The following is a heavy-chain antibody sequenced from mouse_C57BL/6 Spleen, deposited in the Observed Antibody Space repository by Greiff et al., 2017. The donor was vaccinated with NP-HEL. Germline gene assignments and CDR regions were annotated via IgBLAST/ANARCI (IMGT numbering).Heavy chain of an antibody. CDR2: IRNKANGYTT. CDR3: SKYPYSSYYYAMDY. CDR1: GFTFTDYY. V-gene: IGHV7-3*01. Sequence: EVKLMESGGGLVQPGGSLSLSCAASGFTFTDYYMSWVRQPPGKALEWLGFIRNKANGYTTEYSASVKGRFTISRDNSQRILYLQMTALRAENSATYYWSKYPYSSYYYAMDYWGQGTSVTVSS. D-gene: IGHD1-1*01. J-gene: IGHJ4*01.